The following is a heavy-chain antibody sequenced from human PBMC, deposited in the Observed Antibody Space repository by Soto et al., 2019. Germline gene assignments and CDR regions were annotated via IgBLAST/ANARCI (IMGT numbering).Heavy chain of an antibody. CDR2: IYFNGNT. J-gene: IGHJ4*02. Sequence: SETLSLTCTVSSASFSKYYWSWIRQPPGKRLEWIGYIYFNGNTNYNPSLKRRVTISIDTSKKQISLNLTSVTDADTAVYYCASVTFGGVVLAHWGQGTLVTVSS. CDR1: SASFSKYY. V-gene: IGHV4-59*01. D-gene: IGHD3-16*01. CDR3: ASVTFGGVVLAH.